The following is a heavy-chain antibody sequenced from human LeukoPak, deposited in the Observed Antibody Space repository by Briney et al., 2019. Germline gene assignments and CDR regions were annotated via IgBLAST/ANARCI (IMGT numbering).Heavy chain of an antibody. J-gene: IGHJ6*03. CDR2: ILYSGST. Sequence: SETLSLTCTVSGGSISSTSFYWDWIRQPPGKGLEWIGNILYSGSTYYTPSLKSRVTISVDTSKNQFSLKLRSVTAADTAVYYCARDWGIAARRAYYYYYMDVWGKGTTVTVSS. CDR1: GGSISSTSFY. V-gene: IGHV4-39*07. D-gene: IGHD6-6*01. CDR3: ARDWGIAARRAYYYYYMDV.